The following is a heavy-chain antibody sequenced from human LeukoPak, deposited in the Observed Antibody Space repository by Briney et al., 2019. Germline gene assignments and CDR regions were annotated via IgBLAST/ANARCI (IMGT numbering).Heavy chain of an antibody. CDR2: IIPIFGTA. Sequence: AASVKVSCKASGGTFSSYAISWVRQAPGQGLEWMGGIIPIFGTANYAQKFQGRVTITADKSTSTAYMELSSLRSEDTAVYYCARDHGAGSSGYYLYHWGQGTLVTVSS. V-gene: IGHV1-69*06. CDR3: ARDHGAGSSGYYLYH. CDR1: GGTFSSYA. J-gene: IGHJ4*02. D-gene: IGHD3-22*01.